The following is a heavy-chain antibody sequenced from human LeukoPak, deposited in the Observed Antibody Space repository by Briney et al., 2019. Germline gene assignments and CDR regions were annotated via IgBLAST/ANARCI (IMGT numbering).Heavy chain of an antibody. CDR1: GGSISSYY. J-gene: IGHJ2*01. D-gene: IGHD6-13*01. CDR3: ARVYYSNSYDYWYFDL. V-gene: IGHV4-59*01. CDR2: IFYSGST. Sequence: SETLSLTCTVSGGSISSYYWSWIRQPPGKGLEWIGYIFYSGSTNYNPSLKSRVTISVDTSKNQFSLKLSSVTAADTAVYYCARVYYSNSYDYWYFDLWGLGTLVTVSS.